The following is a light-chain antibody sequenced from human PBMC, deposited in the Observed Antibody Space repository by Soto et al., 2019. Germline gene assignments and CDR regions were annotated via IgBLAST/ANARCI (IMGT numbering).Light chain of an antibody. Sequence: ELALTQSPVTLSLSPGERATLYCRASESVNSAYLPWYQRRPAQAPRLLIYGASSRATGVPNRFSGSDSGTEFTLTITRLETAGFALYYCQQYGYSPGKFGLGTKVDIK. CDR3: QQYGYSPGK. J-gene: IGKJ1*01. V-gene: IGKV3-20*01. CDR2: GAS. CDR1: ESVNSAY.